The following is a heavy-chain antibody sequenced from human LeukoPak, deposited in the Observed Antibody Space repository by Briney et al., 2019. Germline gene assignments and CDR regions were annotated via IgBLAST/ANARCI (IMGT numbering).Heavy chain of an antibody. CDR2: IKQDGGET. CDR3: AREDHSKYEY. Sequence: PGGSLRLSCVASGFTFSSYWMSWVRQAPGKGLKWVASIKQDGGETFYVDSVKGRFTISRDNAKDALYLQMNSLRAGDTAVYYCAREDHSKYEYWGQGTLVTVSS. CDR1: GFTFSSYW. V-gene: IGHV3-7*01. J-gene: IGHJ4*02. D-gene: IGHD4-11*01.